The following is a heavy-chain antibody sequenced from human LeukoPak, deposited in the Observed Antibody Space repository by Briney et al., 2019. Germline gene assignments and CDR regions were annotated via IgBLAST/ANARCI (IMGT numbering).Heavy chain of an antibody. CDR3: AKTYCGGDCYADY. Sequence: PGGSLRLSCVASGFTFSSYGMHWVRQAPGKGLEWVAFVRYDGSNKYYADSVKGRLTISRDNSKNTLYLQMNSLRAEDTAVYYCAKTYCGGDCYADYWGQGTLVTVSS. CDR1: GFTFSSYG. V-gene: IGHV3-30*02. J-gene: IGHJ4*02. CDR2: VRYDGSNK. D-gene: IGHD2-21*02.